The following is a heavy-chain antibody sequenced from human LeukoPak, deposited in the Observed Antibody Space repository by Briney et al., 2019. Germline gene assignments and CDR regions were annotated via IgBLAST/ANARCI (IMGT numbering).Heavy chain of an antibody. V-gene: IGHV3-23*01. CDR2: ISGSGGST. D-gene: IGHD1-7*01. CDR1: GFTFSSYA. J-gene: IGHJ4*02. Sequence: GRSLRLSWAAAGFTFSSYAMSWVRQAPGKGLEWVSAISGSGGSTYYADSVKGRFTISRDNAKNSLYLQMNSLRAEDTAVYYCARAGITATTGEFGLIDYWGQGTLVTVSS. CDR3: ARAGITATTGEFGLIDY.